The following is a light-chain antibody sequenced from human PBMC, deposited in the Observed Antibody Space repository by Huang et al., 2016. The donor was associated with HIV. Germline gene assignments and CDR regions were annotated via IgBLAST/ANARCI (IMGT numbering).Light chain of an antibody. CDR1: QSVSSSY. V-gene: IGKV3-20*01. J-gene: IGKJ1*01. CDR3: QQYGSSPPT. CDR2: DAS. Sequence: EIVLTQSPGTLSLSPGERATLSCRASQSVSSSYLVWYQQKPGKAPRRLIYDASSRATGIPDRFSGSGSGTDFTLTISRLEPEDFAVYYCQQYGSSPPTFGQGTKVEIK.